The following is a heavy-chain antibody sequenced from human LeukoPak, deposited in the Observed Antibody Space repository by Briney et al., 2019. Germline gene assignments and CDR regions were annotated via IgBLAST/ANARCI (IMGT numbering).Heavy chain of an antibody. CDR3: ARRHHFGFLDS. Sequence: GESLKISCAASGVMFPSHWMTWVRQAPGKGLEWVANIKQDGSEKYYVDSVKGRFTISRDNAKNSVYLQMNSLRAEDTAVYYCARRHHFGFLDSWGQGTLVTVSS. D-gene: IGHD3-10*01. J-gene: IGHJ4*02. CDR2: IKQDGSEK. CDR1: GVMFPSHW. V-gene: IGHV3-7*04.